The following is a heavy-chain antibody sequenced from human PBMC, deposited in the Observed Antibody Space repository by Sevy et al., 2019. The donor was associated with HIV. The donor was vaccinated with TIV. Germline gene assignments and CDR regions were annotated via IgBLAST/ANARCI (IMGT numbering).Heavy chain of an antibody. V-gene: IGHV1-18*01. CDR2: ISAYNGNT. CDR1: GYTFTSYG. D-gene: IGHD3-22*01. J-gene: IGHJ3*02. CDR3: ARDPLRGYDIPLGAFDI. Sequence: ASVKVSCKASGYTFTSYGISWVRQAPGQGLEWMGWISAYNGNTNYVQKLQGRVTMTTDTSTSTAYMELRSLRSDDTTVYYCARDPLRGYDIPLGAFDIWGQVTMVIVSS.